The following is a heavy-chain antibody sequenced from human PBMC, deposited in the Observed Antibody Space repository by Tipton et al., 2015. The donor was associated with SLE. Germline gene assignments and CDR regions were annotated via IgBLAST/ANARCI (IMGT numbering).Heavy chain of an antibody. CDR1: GFRFSSYW. CDR3: ARESPDDAFDF. J-gene: IGHJ3*01. Sequence: GSLRLSCAASGFRFSSYWMSWVRQAPGRGLEGVANINQDGSEKNYVDSVKGRFTVSRDNADNSVYLQMISLRAADTAVYYCARESPDDAFDFWGQGAMVTVST. CDR2: INQDGSEK. V-gene: IGHV3-7*01.